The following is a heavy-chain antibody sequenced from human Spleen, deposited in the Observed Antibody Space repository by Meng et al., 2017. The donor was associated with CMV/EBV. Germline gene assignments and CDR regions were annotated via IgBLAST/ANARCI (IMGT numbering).Heavy chain of an antibody. V-gene: IGHV1-8*01. CDR1: GYTFTSYD. CDR2: MNPNSGNT. J-gene: IGHJ5*02. CDR3: ARGRITMVRGVKGWFDP. D-gene: IGHD3-10*01. Sequence: QVQLVQSGAEVKKLGASVKVSCKASGYTFTSYDINWVRQATGQGLEWMGWMNPNSGNTGYAQKFQGRVTMTRNTSISTAYMELSSLRSEDTAVYYCARGRITMVRGVKGWFDPWGQGTLVTVSS.